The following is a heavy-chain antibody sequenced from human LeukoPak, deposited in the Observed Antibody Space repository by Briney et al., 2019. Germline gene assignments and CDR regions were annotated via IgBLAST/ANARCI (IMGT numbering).Heavy chain of an antibody. Sequence: PSETLSLTCAVSGGSISSGGYSRSWIRQPPGKGLEWIGYIYHSGSTYYNPSLKSRVTISVDRSKNQFSLKLSSVTAADTAVYYCARVNDRIAAADPPAYPDYWGQGTLVTVSS. V-gene: IGHV4-30-2*01. CDR3: ARVNDRIAAADPPAYPDY. CDR1: GGSISSGGYS. J-gene: IGHJ4*02. CDR2: IYHSGST. D-gene: IGHD6-13*01.